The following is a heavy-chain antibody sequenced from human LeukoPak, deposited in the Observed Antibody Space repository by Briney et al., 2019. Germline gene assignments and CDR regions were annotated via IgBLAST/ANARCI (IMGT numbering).Heavy chain of an antibody. J-gene: IGHJ5*02. Sequence: SETLSLTCAVSGGSISSGGYSWSWIRQPPGKGLEWIGYIYHSGSTYYNPSLKSRVTISVDRSKNQFSLKLSSVTAADTAVYYCARDHTTYYYGSGSYLRWFDPWGQGTLVTVSS. V-gene: IGHV4-30-2*01. CDR3: ARDHTTYYYGSGSYLRWFDP. D-gene: IGHD3-10*01. CDR2: IYHSGST. CDR1: GGSISSGGYS.